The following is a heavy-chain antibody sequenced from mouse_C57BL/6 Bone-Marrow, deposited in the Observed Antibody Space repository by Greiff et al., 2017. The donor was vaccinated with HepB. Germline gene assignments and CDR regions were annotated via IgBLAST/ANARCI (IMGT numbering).Heavy chain of an antibody. CDR3: TRVGWLLRSFAY. CDR2: ISSGGDYI. V-gene: IGHV5-9-1*02. Sequence: EVKLVESGEGLVKPGGSLKLSCAASGFTFSSYAMSWVRQTPEKRLEWVAYISSGGDYIYYADTVKGRFTISRDNARNTLYLQMSSLKSKDTAMYYCTRVGWLLRSFAYWGQGTLVTVSA. J-gene: IGHJ3*01. CDR1: GFTFSSYA. D-gene: IGHD2-3*01.